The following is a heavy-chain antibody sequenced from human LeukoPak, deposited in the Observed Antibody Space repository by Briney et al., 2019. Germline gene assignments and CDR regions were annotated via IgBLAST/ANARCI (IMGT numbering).Heavy chain of an antibody. Sequence: ASVKVSCKASGYTFTSYGISWVRQAPGQGLEWMGWISAYNGNTNYAQKLQGRVTMTTDTSTSTACMELRSLRSDDTAVYYCAREFKILTGYYYVGAFDIWGQGTMVTVSS. CDR3: AREFKILTGYYYVGAFDI. V-gene: IGHV1-18*04. D-gene: IGHD3-9*01. CDR1: GYTFTSYG. J-gene: IGHJ3*02. CDR2: ISAYNGNT.